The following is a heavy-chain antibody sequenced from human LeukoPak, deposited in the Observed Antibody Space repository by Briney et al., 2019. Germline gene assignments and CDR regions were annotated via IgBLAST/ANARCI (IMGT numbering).Heavy chain of an antibody. V-gene: IGHV3-15*01. CDR2: IKSKTDGGTT. CDR1: GFTFSNAW. J-gene: IGHJ4*02. Sequence: SGGSLRLSCAASGFTFSNAWMSWVRQAPGKGLEWVGRIKSKTDGGTTDYAAPVKGRFTISRDDSKNTLYLQMNSLRAEDTAVYYCASRYTYYDFWSGYSAEGDYWGQGTLVTVSS. D-gene: IGHD3-3*01. CDR3: ASRYTYYDFWSGYSAEGDY.